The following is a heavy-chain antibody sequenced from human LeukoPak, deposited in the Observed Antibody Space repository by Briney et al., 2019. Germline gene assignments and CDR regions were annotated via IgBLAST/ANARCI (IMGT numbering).Heavy chain of an antibody. CDR3: AREPDSSGYSFDY. CDR1: GYSFNNYW. D-gene: IGHD3-22*01. Sequence: GESLRISCKGSGYSFNNYWIGWVRQMPGKGLEWMGIIYPGDSDTRYSPSFQGQVTISADKSISTAYLQWSSLKASDTAMYYCAREPDSSGYSFDYWGQGTRVTVSS. J-gene: IGHJ4*02. CDR2: IYPGDSDT. V-gene: IGHV5-51*01.